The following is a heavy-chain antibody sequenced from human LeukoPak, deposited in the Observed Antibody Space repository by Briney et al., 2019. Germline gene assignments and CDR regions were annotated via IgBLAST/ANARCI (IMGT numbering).Heavy chain of an antibody. CDR3: AGWESSADY. D-gene: IGHD1-26*01. V-gene: IGHV3-30*03. CDR1: GLTFRNLK. Sequence: QPGGSLRLSCAVSGLTFRNLKMNWVRQAPGKGLEWVAVISYDGSNKYYADSVKGRFTISRDNSKNTLYLQMNSLRAEDTAVYYCAGWESSADYWGQGTLVTVSS. J-gene: IGHJ4*02. CDR2: ISYDGSNK.